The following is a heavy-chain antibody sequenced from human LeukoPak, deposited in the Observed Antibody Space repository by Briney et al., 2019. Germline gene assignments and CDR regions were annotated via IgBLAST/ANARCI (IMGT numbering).Heavy chain of an antibody. V-gene: IGHV3-23*01. J-gene: IGHJ4*02. CDR3: ANLATVAPVDY. D-gene: IGHD4-23*01. CDR2: ISGSGGST. CDR1: GFTFSSYS. Sequence: GGSLRLSCAASGFTFSSYSMNWVRQAPGKGLEWVSAISGSGGSTYYADSVKGRFTIPRDNSKNTLYLQMNSLRPEDTAIYYCANLATVAPVDYWGQGTLVTVSS.